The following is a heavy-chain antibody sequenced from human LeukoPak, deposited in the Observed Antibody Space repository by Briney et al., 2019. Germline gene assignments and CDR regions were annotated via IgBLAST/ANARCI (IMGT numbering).Heavy chain of an antibody. Sequence: GGSLRLSCAASGFTFSSYSMNWVRQAPGKGLEWVSSISSSSSYIYYADSVKGRFTISRDNAKNSLYLQMNSLRAEDTAVYYCARDLNCGGDCYSGAFDYWGQGTLVTVSS. CDR3: ARDLNCGGDCYSGAFDY. CDR1: GFTFSSYS. J-gene: IGHJ4*02. CDR2: ISSSSSYI. D-gene: IGHD2-21*02. V-gene: IGHV3-21*01.